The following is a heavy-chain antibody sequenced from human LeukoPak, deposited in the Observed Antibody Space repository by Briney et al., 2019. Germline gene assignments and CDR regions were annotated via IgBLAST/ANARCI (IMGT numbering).Heavy chain of an antibody. D-gene: IGHD6-19*01. J-gene: IGHJ4*02. V-gene: IGHV3-33*01. Sequence: PGGSLRLSCAASGFTFSSYGMHWVRQAPGKGLEWVAVIWYDGSNKYYADSVKGRFTISRDNSKNTLYLQMNSLRAEDTAVYYCAREPRYSSGLDYWGQGTLVTVSS. CDR1: GFTFSSYG. CDR2: IWYDGSNK. CDR3: AREPRYSSGLDY.